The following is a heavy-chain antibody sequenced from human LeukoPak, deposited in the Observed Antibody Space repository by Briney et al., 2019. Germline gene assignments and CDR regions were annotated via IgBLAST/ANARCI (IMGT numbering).Heavy chain of an antibody. V-gene: IGHV1-69*05. D-gene: IGHD5-24*01. CDR3: ARQGRDGYNYRFASYYYYMDV. J-gene: IGHJ6*03. Sequence: SVKVSCKASGGTLSSYAISWVRQAPGQGLEWMGGIIPIFGTANYAQKFQGRVTITTDESTSTAYMELSSLRSEDTAVYYCARQGRDGYNYRFASYYYYMDVWGKGTTVTVSS. CDR1: GGTLSSYA. CDR2: IIPIFGTA.